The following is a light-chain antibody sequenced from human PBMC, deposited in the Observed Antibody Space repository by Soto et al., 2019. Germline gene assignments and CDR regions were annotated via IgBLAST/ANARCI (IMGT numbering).Light chain of an antibody. Sequence: EIVLTQSPGTLSLSPGERATLSCRASQSVSSTYLAWYQQKPGQAPRLLIYGASSRATGIPDRFSGSGSGTDFTLTISRLEPEDFAVCYCQHDGSLVLTFGGGTKVEIK. V-gene: IGKV3-20*01. CDR1: QSVSSTY. CDR3: QHDGSLVLT. J-gene: IGKJ4*01. CDR2: GAS.